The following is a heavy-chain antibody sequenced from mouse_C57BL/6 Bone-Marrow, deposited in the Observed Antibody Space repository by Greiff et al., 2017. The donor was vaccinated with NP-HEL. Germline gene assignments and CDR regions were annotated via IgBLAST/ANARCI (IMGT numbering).Heavy chain of an antibody. Sequence: EVQRVESGGDLVKPGGSLKLSCAASGFTFSSYGMSWVRQTPDKRLEWVATISSGGSYTYYPDSVKGRFTISRDNAKNTLYLQMSSLKSEDTAMYYCARRLYYYGPWFAYWGQGTLVTVSA. J-gene: IGHJ3*01. CDR1: GFTFSSYG. CDR2: ISSGGSYT. D-gene: IGHD1-1*01. V-gene: IGHV5-6*01. CDR3: ARRLYYYGPWFAY.